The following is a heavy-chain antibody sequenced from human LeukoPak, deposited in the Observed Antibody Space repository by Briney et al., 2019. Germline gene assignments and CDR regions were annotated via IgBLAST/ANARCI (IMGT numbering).Heavy chain of an antibody. V-gene: IGHV3-74*01. CDR3: ARHLGTFSDH. CDR2: INSDGSSA. CDR1: GFTLSGYW. D-gene: IGHD7-27*01. J-gene: IGHJ4*02. Sequence: GGSLRLSCAASGFTLSGYWMYWVRKAPGKGLVWVSLINSDGSSANYADSVKGRFTISRDNAKNTLYLQVNSLRADDTAVYYCARHLGTFSDHWGQGTLVTVSS.